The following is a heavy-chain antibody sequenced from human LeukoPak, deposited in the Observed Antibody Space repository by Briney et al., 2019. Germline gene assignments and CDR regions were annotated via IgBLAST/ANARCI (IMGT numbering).Heavy chain of an antibody. CDR3: ARLLIEYSSSGWFDP. V-gene: IGHV4-34*01. D-gene: IGHD6-6*01. CDR1: GGSFSGYY. CDR2: INHSGST. Sequence: SETLSLTCAVYGGSFSGYYWSWIRQPPGKGLEWIGEINHSGSTNYNPSLKSRVTISVDTSKNQFSLKLSSVTAADTAVYYCARLLIEYSSSGWFDPWGQGTLVTVSS. J-gene: IGHJ5*02.